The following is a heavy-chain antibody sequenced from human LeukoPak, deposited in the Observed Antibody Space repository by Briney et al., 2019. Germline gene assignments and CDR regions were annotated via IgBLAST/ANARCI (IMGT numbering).Heavy chain of an antibody. J-gene: IGHJ5*02. CDR1: GFTVSSNY. Sequence: GGSLRLSCAASGFTVSSNYMSWVRQAPGKGLEWVSVIYSGGSTYYADSVKGRFTISRDNSKNTLYLQMNSLRAEDTAVYYCAKGQYQLLGWFDPWGQGTLVTVSS. V-gene: IGHV3-53*01. CDR3: AKGQYQLLGWFDP. D-gene: IGHD2-2*01. CDR2: IYSGGST.